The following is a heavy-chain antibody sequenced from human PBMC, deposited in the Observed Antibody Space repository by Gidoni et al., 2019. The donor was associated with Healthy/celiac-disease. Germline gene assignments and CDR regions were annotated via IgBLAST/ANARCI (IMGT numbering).Heavy chain of an antibody. CDR3: ASLGASAAAPFDY. CDR1: GFTFSSSR. V-gene: IGHV3-21*01. CDR2: ISSSSSYI. Sequence: EVQLVEAGGGLVKPGGSRRLSCAASGFTFSSSRMNWVRQAPGKGLEWVSSISSSSSYIYYADSVKGRFTISRDNAKNSLYLQMNSLGAEDTAVYYCASLGASAAAPFDYWGQGTLVTVSS. J-gene: IGHJ4*02. D-gene: IGHD3-16*01.